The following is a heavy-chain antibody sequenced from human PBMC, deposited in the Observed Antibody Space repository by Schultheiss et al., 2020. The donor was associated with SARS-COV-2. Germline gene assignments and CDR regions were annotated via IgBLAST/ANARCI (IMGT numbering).Heavy chain of an antibody. J-gene: IGHJ4*02. CDR1: GGSISSYY. CDR3: ARGNDFVYFFDS. CDR2: THYSGRI. V-gene: IGHV4-59*08. D-gene: IGHD3-3*01. Sequence: SETLSLTCTVSGGSISSYYWSWIRQPPGKGLEWIGYTHYSGRINHNPSLESRVIISVDTSKNQFSLKLTSLAAADTAIYYCARGNDFVYFFDSWGQGTLVTVSS.